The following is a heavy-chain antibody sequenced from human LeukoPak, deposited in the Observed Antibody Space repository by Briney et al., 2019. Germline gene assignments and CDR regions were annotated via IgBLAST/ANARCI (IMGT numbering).Heavy chain of an antibody. CDR2: ISSSAAYT. D-gene: IGHD6-25*01. CDR1: GFTFNDYY. CDR3: AAASSSPYQFDF. V-gene: IGHV3-11*03. J-gene: IGHJ4*02. Sequence: GGSLRPSCAASGFTFNDYYMTWIRQAPGKGLEWLSYISSSAAYTRSADSVKGRFTISRDNARNFLYLQMNSLRVEDTAVYYCAAASSSPYQFDFWGQGTLVTVSS.